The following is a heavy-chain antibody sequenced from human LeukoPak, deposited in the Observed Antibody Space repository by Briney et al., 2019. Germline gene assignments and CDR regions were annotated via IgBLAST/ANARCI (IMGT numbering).Heavy chain of an antibody. D-gene: IGHD1-26*01. Sequence: GGSLRLSCAASGFTLSSYWMSWVRQAPGKGVEWVANIKRDGSEKYYVDSVKGRFTISRDNARNSLYLQMNSLRVEDTAVYYCVRDDGATKPCWGQGTLVTVSS. V-gene: IGHV3-7*01. CDR2: IKRDGSEK. CDR1: GFTLSSYW. J-gene: IGHJ4*02. CDR3: VRDDGATKPC.